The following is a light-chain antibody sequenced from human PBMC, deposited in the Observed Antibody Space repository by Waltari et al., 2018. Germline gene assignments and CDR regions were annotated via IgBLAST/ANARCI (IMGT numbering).Light chain of an antibody. Sequence: DIQLTQSPSFLSASVGDRVTITCRASQGIDTYFAWYQQRPGKAPNLLIYAASTLQSGIPSRFSGSGSGTEFTLTISSLQPEDFATYYCLQLSSYPLTFGGGTKVEIK. J-gene: IGKJ4*01. V-gene: IGKV1-9*01. CDR3: LQLSSYPLT. CDR1: QGIDTY. CDR2: AAS.